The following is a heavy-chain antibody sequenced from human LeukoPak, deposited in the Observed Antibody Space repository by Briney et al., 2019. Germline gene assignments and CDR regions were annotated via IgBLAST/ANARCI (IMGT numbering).Heavy chain of an antibody. Sequence: SETLSLTCTVSGGSISSYYWSWIRQPAGKGLEWIGRIYTTGSTNFNPSLKSRVTMSVDTSKNQFSLNLSSVTAADTGVYYCAKDTNGAAGYWGQGTLVTVSS. V-gene: IGHV4-4*07. CDR3: AKDTNGAAGY. CDR1: GGSISSYY. CDR2: IYTTGST. J-gene: IGHJ4*02. D-gene: IGHD4-17*01.